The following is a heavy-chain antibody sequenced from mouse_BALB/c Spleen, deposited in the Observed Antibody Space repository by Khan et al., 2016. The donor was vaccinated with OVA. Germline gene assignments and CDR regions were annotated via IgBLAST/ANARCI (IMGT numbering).Heavy chain of an antibody. Sequence: VKLFESGPGLVAPSQSLSITCTVSGFSLTGYGVNWVRQPPGKGLEWLGMIWGDGSTDYNSALKSRLSISKDNPKSQVFLKMNSLQTDDTARYYCARAYYGNYREAMDYWGQGTSVTVSS. CDR1: GFSLTGYG. J-gene: IGHJ4*01. D-gene: IGHD2-10*01. CDR2: IWGDGST. CDR3: ARAYYGNYREAMDY. V-gene: IGHV2-6-7*01.